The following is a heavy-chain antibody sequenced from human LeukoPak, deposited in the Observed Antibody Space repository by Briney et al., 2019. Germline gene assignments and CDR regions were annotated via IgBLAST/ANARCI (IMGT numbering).Heavy chain of an antibody. D-gene: IGHD6-13*01. CDR2: ISSGSSYT. CDR1: GFTFSGYW. V-gene: IGHV3-21*01. CDR3: ARDDQGSSWYLGHSDAFDI. J-gene: IGHJ3*02. Sequence: PGGSLRLSCAASGFTFSGYWMNWVRQAPGKGLEWVSSISSGSSYTYYGDSVKGRFTISRDNTKKSLYLQMNSLRAEDTAVYYCARDDQGSSWYLGHSDAFDIWGQGTMVTVSS.